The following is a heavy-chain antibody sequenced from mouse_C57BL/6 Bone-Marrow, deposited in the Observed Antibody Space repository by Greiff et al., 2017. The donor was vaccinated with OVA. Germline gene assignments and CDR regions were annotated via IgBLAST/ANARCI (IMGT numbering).Heavy chain of an antibody. V-gene: IGHV1-55*01. CDR1: GYTFTSYW. Sequence: QVQLQQPGAELVKPGASVKMSCKASGYTFTSYWITWVKQRPGQGLEWIGDIYPGSGSTNYNEKFKSKATLTVDTSSSTAYMQLSSLTSEDSAVYYCARRRRQLRPRYFDYWGQGTTLTVSS. J-gene: IGHJ2*01. CDR3: ARRRRQLRPRYFDY. D-gene: IGHD3-2*02. CDR2: IYPGSGST.